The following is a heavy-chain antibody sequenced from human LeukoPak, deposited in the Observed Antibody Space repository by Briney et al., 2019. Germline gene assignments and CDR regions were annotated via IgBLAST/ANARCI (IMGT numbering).Heavy chain of an antibody. Sequence: GGSLRLSCAASGFTFSSYWMHWVRQAPGKGLVWVSRINSDGSSTSYADSVKGRFTISRDNAKNTLYLQMNSLRAEDTAVYYCARDRASVPTYDFWSGWDDYWGQGTLVTVSS. J-gene: IGHJ4*02. V-gene: IGHV3-74*01. CDR3: ARDRASVPTYDFWSGWDDY. CDR2: INSDGSST. D-gene: IGHD3-3*01. CDR1: GFTFSSYW.